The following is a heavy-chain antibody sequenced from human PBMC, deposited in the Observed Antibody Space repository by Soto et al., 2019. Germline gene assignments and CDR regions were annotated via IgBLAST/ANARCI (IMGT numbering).Heavy chain of an antibody. D-gene: IGHD5-18*01. V-gene: IGHV3-30*03. CDR3: VSDRGYGHASVPYS. J-gene: IGHJ4*02. CDR1: GFAFSSYG. CDR2: ISYDGSLQ. Sequence: QAQLVESGGGVVQPGRSLRLSCAASGFAFSSYGMHWVRRAPGTGLEWVAVISYDGSLQHYADSVKGRFTISRDNSKNMVLRQMSSLRAEDTAVYYCVSDRGYGHASVPYSWGQGNLVSVSS.